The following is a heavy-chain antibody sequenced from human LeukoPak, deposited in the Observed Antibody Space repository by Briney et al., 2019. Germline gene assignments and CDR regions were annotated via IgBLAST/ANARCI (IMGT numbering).Heavy chain of an antibody. CDR2: INAGNGNT. D-gene: IGHD5-18*01. V-gene: IGHV1-3*01. CDR3: ARDGYGRSRYYYGMDV. CDR1: GYTFTSYA. Sequence: ASVKVSCKASGYTFTSYAMHWVRQAPRQRLEWMGWINAGNGNTKYSQKFQGRVTITRDTSASTAYMELSSLRSEDTAVYYCARDGYGRSRYYYGMDVWGQGTTVTVSS. J-gene: IGHJ6*02.